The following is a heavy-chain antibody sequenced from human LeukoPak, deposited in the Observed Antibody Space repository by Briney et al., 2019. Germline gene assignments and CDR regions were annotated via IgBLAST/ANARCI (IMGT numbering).Heavy chain of an antibody. CDR1: GFTFSSYW. Sequence: PGGSLRLSCAASGFTFSSYWMNWVRHAPGKGLVWVSRIVSDGSSTTYADSVKGRFSISRDNAKNTLYLQMNSLRVEDTAVYYCARGRPHGNDYWGQGTLVTVSS. CDR2: IVSDGSST. CDR3: ARGRPHGNDY. J-gene: IGHJ4*02. D-gene: IGHD4-23*01. V-gene: IGHV3-74*01.